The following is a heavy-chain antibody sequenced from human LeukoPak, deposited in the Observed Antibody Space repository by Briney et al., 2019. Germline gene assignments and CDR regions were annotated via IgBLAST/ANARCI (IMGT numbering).Heavy chain of an antibody. CDR2: IKQDGSEK. CDR3: ARDRGSQDY. D-gene: IGHD3-10*01. CDR1: GFTFSTFW. Sequence: PGGSLRLSCAASGFTFSTFWMSWVRQAPGKGLEWVANIKQDGSEKYYVDSVEGRFTISRDNAKNSLYLQMNSLRAEDTAVYYCARDRGSQDYWGQGTLVTVSS. J-gene: IGHJ4*02. V-gene: IGHV3-7*05.